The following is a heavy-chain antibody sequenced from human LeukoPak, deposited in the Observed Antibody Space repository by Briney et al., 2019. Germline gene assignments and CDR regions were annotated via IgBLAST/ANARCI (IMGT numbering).Heavy chain of an antibody. J-gene: IGHJ4*02. CDR1: GFSFSSYS. CDR2: ISSGSSTI. CDR3: ARDYDYGDYPGY. D-gene: IGHD4-17*01. Sequence: GGSLRLSCAASGFSFSSYSMNWVRQAPGKGLEWVSYISSGSSTIYYADSVKGRFTTSRDNAKNSLYLQMNSLRAEDTALYYCARDYDYGDYPGYWGQGTLVTVSS. V-gene: IGHV3-48*04.